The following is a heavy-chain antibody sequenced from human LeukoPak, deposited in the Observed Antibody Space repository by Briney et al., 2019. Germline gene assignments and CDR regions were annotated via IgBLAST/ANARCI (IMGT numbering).Heavy chain of an antibody. D-gene: IGHD7-27*01. CDR3: ARGSYWGGDY. Sequence: PGGSLRLSCAASGFTFSNYWMSWLRQAPGKGLEWVANIKQDGSGNYVDSVKGRFTISRDNAKNSLYLQMNSLRVDDTAVYYCARGSYWGGDYWGQGTLVTVSS. CDR1: GFTFSNYW. CDR2: IKQDGSG. V-gene: IGHV3-7*01. J-gene: IGHJ4*02.